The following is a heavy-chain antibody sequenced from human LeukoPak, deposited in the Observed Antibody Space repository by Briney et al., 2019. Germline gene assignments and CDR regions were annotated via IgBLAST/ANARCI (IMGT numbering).Heavy chain of an antibody. Sequence: GGSLRLSCAASGFTFSSYAMSWVRQAPGKGLEWVALVSYDGSNQYYADSVKGRFTISRDNYKNMLYLQMNSLSTEDTAVYYCARDPSLRTTLDYWGQGTLVTVSS. J-gene: IGHJ4*02. CDR2: VSYDGSNQ. CDR1: GFTFSSYA. V-gene: IGHV3-30-3*01. D-gene: IGHD1-1*01. CDR3: ARDPSLRTTLDY.